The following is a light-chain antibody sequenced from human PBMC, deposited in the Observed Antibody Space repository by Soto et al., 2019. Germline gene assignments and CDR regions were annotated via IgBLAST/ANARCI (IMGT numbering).Light chain of an antibody. CDR3: QKYNSAPLT. V-gene: IGKV1-27*01. CDR2: GAS. J-gene: IGKJ4*02. CDR1: QGIGVY. Sequence: DIQMTQSPSSLSASLGDRVTITCRASQGIGVYLAWFQQKPGKVPKLLIYGASTLQTGVPSRFSGSGSGTDFTLTISSLQPEDFATYYCQKYNSAPLTFGGGTKVEIK.